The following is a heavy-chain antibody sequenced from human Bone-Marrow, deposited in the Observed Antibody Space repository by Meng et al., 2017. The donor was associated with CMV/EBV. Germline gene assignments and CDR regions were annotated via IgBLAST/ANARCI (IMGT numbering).Heavy chain of an antibody. CDR1: GYTFTGYY. CDR3: AKDPHYYDSSGYYEIDY. CDR2: INPHNGAT. V-gene: IGHV1-2*02. D-gene: IGHD3-22*01. J-gene: IGHJ4*02. Sequence: ASVKVSCKASGYTFTGYYMHWVRQAPGQGLEWMGWINPHNGATYYVQKFQGGVTLTRDTSISTAYMELSRLRSDDTAVYYCAKDPHYYDSSGYYEIDYWGQGTLVTVSS.